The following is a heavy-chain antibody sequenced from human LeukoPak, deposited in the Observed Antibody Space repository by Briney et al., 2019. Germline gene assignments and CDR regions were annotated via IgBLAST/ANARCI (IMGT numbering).Heavy chain of an antibody. J-gene: IGHJ4*02. CDR2: IYYTGST. Sequence: SETLSLTCTVSGGSISNYYWSWIRQPPGKGLEWIGYIYYTGSTNYNPSLKSRVTISVDTSKNQFSLNLISVTAADTAVYYCVRHGSGSFYEYWGQGTLVTVSS. CDR1: GGSISNYY. CDR3: VRHGSGSFYEY. V-gene: IGHV4-59*08. D-gene: IGHD3-10*01.